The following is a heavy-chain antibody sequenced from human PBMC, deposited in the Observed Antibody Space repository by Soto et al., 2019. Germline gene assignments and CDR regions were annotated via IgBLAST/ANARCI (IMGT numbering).Heavy chain of an antibody. J-gene: IGHJ3*02. Sequence: QVQLQQWGAGLLKPSETLSLTCAVYGGSFSGYYWSWIRQPPGKGLEWIGEINHSGSTNYNPSLKSRVTRSVDTSKNQFSLKLSSVTAADTAVYYCARGPGNDYIWGSYRSHGAFDIWGQGTMVTVSS. CDR2: INHSGST. V-gene: IGHV4-34*01. CDR3: ARGPGNDYIWGSYRSHGAFDI. CDR1: GGSFSGYY. D-gene: IGHD3-16*02.